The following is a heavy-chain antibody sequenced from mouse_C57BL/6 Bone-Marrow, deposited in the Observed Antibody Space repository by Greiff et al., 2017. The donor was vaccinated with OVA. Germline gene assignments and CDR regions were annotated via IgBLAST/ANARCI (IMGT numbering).Heavy chain of an antibody. V-gene: IGHV5-12*01. J-gene: IGHJ4*01. CDR3: ARGWFGAMDY. Sequence: EVKLEESGGGLVQPGGSLKLSCAASGFTFSDYYMYWVRQTPEKRLEWVAYISNGGGSTYYPDTVKGRFTITRDNAKNTLYLQMSRLKAEDTAMYYCARGWFGAMDYWGQGTSVTVSS. CDR1: GFTFSDYY. D-gene: IGHD1-1*02. CDR2: ISNGGGST.